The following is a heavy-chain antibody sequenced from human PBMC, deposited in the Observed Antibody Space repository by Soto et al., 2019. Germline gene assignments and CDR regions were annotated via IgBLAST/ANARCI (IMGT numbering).Heavy chain of an antibody. Sequence: QVQLQQWGAGLLKPSETLSLICAVSGESLSDHYWSWIRQSPGKGLEWIGDINQYGTTNYNPSLKGRVTRSADTSKNQFFLRLASVTAADTAIYYCARGAHISGVTRCFDPWGQGTLVTVSS. D-gene: IGHD1-20*01. V-gene: IGHV4-34*01. CDR3: ARGAHISGVTRCFDP. CDR1: GESLSDHY. J-gene: IGHJ5*02. CDR2: INQYGTT.